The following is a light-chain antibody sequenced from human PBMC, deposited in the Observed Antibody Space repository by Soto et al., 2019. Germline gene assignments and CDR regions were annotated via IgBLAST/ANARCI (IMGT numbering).Light chain of an antibody. V-gene: IGLV2-8*01. Sequence: QFVLTQPPSASGSPGQSVTISCTGTSRDIGGYDFVSWYQQHPGKAPKLLIYDVIKRSSGVPDRFSGSKSGNTASLTVSGLQTDDEADYYCSSYGGSNNLLFGGGTKLTVL. CDR1: SRDIGGYDF. CDR3: SSYGGSNNLL. CDR2: DVI. J-gene: IGLJ2*01.